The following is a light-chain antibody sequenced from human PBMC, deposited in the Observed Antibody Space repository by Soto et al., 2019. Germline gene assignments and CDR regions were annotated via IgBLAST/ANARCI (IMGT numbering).Light chain of an antibody. CDR3: QQYNVWPLT. Sequence: EIVMTQSPATLSVSPGERATLSCRASQSVNSNLAWYQQKPGQTPKLLIYVASTRATGIPARFSGSGSGTDFTLTISSLQSEDFAVYYCQQYNVWPLTFGGGTKVEFK. V-gene: IGKV3-15*01. J-gene: IGKJ4*01. CDR2: VAS. CDR1: QSVNSN.